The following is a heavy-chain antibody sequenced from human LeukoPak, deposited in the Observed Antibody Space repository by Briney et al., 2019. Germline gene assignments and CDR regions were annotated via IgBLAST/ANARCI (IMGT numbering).Heavy chain of an antibody. J-gene: IGHJ4*02. Sequence: GGSLRLSCAAPGFTFSNFWMSWVRQAPGKGLVWVSRINREGTTTVYADSVKGRFTISRDNAKSTLYLQMNSLRAEDTAVYYCARDSYTSPDYWGQGTLVTVSA. CDR1: GFTFSNFW. CDR3: ARDSYTSPDY. V-gene: IGHV3-74*01. CDR2: INREGTTT. D-gene: IGHD2-2*01.